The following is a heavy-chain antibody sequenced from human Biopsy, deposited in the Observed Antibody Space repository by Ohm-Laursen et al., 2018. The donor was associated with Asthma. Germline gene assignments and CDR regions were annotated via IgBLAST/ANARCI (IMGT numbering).Heavy chain of an antibody. D-gene: IGHD7-27*01. J-gene: IGHJ4*02. V-gene: IGHV4-39*01. CDR2: ISYTGSA. CDR3: ARHWDWGSFFDY. Sequence: SETLSLTCTVSGGSMSSSSYYWGWIRQPPGKGLEWMGSISYTGSAYHNQSLKSRVTISVDTSKNHFSLKLSSVTAADTAVYYCARHWDWGSFFDYWGQGTPVTVSS. CDR1: GGSMSSSSYY.